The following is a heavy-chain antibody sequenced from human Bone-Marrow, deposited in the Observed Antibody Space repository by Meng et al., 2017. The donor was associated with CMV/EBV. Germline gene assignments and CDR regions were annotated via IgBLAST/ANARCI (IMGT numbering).Heavy chain of an antibody. CDR2: ISYDGSNK. CDR3: ARGAGVVVIDSYYFDY. V-gene: IGHV3-30*04. Sequence: FTFSSYAMHWVRQAPGKGLEWVAVISYDGSNKYYAESVKGRFTISRDNSKNTLYLQMNSLRAEDTAVYYCARGAGVVVIDSYYFDYWGQGTLVTVSS. D-gene: IGHD2-21*01. CDR1: FTFSSYA. J-gene: IGHJ4*02.